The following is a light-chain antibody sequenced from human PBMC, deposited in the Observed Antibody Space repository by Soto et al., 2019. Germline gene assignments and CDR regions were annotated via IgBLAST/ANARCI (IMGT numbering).Light chain of an antibody. V-gene: IGKV3-15*01. CDR1: QSVSSN. CDR3: QQYNNWPLWT. Sequence: EIVMTQSPATLSVSPGERATLSCRASQSVSSNFSWYQQKPGQAPRLLIYGASTRATGIPARFSGSGSGTEFTLTISSLQSEDFAVYYRQQYNNWPLWTFGQGTKVEIK. J-gene: IGKJ1*01. CDR2: GAS.